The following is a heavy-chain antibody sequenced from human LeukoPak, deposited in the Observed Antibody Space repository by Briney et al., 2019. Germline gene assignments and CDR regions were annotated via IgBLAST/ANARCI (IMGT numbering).Heavy chain of an antibody. V-gene: IGHV1-69*13. CDR1: GGTFSSYA. D-gene: IGHD3-10*01. CDR3: ASPLLSYYYYGMDV. CDR2: IIPIFGTA. J-gene: IGHJ6*02. Sequence: SVKVSCRASGGTFSSYAISWVRQAPGQGLEWMGGIIPIFGTANYAQKFQGRVTITADESTSTAYMELSSLRPEDTAVYYCASPLLSYYYYGMDVWGQGTTVTVSS.